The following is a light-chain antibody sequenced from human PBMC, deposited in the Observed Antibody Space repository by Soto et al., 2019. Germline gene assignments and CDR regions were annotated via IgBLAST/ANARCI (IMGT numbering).Light chain of an antibody. Sequence: QSVPTQPASVSGPPGQSITIYCTGTTSDVGGYNYVSWYQQHPGKAPKPMIYQVSNRPPGVSNRFPGSKSGNTASLTISGLQAEDEADYYCSSYTSSSTLVFGTGTKVTVL. CDR1: TSDVGGYNY. CDR2: QVS. V-gene: IGLV2-14*01. J-gene: IGLJ1*01. CDR3: SSYTSSSTLV.